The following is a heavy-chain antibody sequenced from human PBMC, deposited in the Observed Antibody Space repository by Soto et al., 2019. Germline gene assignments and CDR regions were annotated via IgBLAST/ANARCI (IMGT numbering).Heavy chain of an antibody. CDR1: GGSISSYY. CDR2: IYYSGST. J-gene: IGHJ6*02. V-gene: IGHV4-59*01. Sequence: SETLSLSCTVSGGSISSYYWSWIRQPPGKGLEWIGYIYYSGSTNYNPSLKSRVTISVDTSKNQFSLKLSSVTAADTAVYYCAREGVSSSWYNYYGMDVWGQGTTVTVSS. CDR3: AREGVSSSWYNYYGMDV. D-gene: IGHD6-13*01.